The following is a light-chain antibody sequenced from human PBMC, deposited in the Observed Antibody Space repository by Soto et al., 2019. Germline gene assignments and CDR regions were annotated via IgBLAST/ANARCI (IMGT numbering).Light chain of an antibody. Sequence: DIPMTQSPSSLSASVGDRVTITCRASQSISIYLNWYQQKPGKAPKLLIYAASTLQSGVPSRFSGSGSGTDFTLTISSLQPEDFATYYCHQSYSTLITFGQGTRLEIK. CDR2: AAS. V-gene: IGKV1-39*01. CDR3: HQSYSTLIT. CDR1: QSISIY. J-gene: IGKJ5*01.